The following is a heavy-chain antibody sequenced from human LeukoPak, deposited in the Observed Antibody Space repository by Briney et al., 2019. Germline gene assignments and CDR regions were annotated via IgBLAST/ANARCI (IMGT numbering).Heavy chain of an antibody. J-gene: IGHJ4*02. CDR2: ISSNNRYI. V-gene: IGHV3-21*04. D-gene: IGHD2/OR15-2a*01. Sequence: GGSLRLSCAASGFTFSTYSMNWVRQAPGKGLEWVSSISSNNRYIYYADSVKGRFTISRDNSKNTLYLQMNSLRAEDTAVYYCANRLLFDYWGQGTLVTVSS. CDR1: GFTFSTYS. CDR3: ANRLLFDY.